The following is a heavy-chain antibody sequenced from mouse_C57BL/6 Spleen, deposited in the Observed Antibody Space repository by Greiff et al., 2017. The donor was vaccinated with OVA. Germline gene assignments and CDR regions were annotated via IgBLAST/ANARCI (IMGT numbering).Heavy chain of an antibody. D-gene: IGHD1-1*01. J-gene: IGHJ1*03. CDR3: ARGHYGSSYGYFDV. CDR1: GYTFTDYY. Sequence: VQLQQSGPELVKPGASVKISCKASGYTFTDYYMNWVKQSPGKSLEWIGDINPNNGGTSYNQKFKGKATLTVDKSSSTAYMELRSLTSEDSAVYYCARGHYGSSYGYFDVWGTGTTVTVSA. CDR2: INPNNGGT. V-gene: IGHV1-26*01.